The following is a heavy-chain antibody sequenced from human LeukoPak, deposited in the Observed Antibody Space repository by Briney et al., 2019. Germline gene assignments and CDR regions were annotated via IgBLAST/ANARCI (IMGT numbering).Heavy chain of an antibody. D-gene: IGHD3-16*01. CDR2: IYYSGST. CDR3: ARATYAPTFGWYFDL. CDR1: GGSISSSTYY. V-gene: IGHV4-39*01. Sequence: PSETLSLTCTVSGGSISSSTYYWGWIRQPPGKGLEWIGTIYYSGSTYYNPSLQSRVTISVDTSKNQFSLKLSSVTAADTAVYYCARATYAPTFGWYFDLWGRGTLVTVSS. J-gene: IGHJ2*01.